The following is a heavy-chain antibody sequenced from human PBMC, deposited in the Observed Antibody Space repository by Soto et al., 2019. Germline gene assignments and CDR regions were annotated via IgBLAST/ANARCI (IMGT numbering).Heavy chain of an antibody. CDR3: ARGHYCSGGSCYSGRLIGWLDP. D-gene: IGHD2-15*01. J-gene: IGHJ5*02. CDR1: GGSFSGYY. Sequence: PSETLSLTCAVYGGSFSGYYWSWIRQPPGKGLEWIGEINHSGSTNYNPSLKSRVTISVDTSKNQFSLKLSSVTAADTAVYYCARGHYCSGGSCYSGRLIGWLDPWGQGTLVTVSS. CDR2: INHSGST. V-gene: IGHV4-34*01.